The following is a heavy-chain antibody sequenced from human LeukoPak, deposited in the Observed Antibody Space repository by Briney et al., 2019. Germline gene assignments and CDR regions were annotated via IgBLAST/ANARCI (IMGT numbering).Heavy chain of an antibody. CDR2: IYYSGIT. J-gene: IGHJ5*02. CDR1: GGSISSFF. D-gene: IGHD1-26*01. CDR3: ARCGSYNWFDP. Sequence: PSETLSLTCTVSGGSISSFFWSWIRQPPGKGLEWIGYIYYSGITKYNPSLKSRVTISVDTSENQFSLKLSSVAAADTAVYYCARCGSYNWFDPWGQGTLVTVSS. V-gene: IGHV4-59*08.